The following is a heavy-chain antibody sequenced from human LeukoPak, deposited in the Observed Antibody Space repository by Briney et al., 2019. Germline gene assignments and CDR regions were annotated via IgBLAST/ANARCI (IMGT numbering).Heavy chain of an antibody. CDR2: LDPSDSYT. J-gene: IGHJ4*02. V-gene: IGHV5-10-1*01. CDR1: GYNFTGHW. Sequence: GESLRISCKGSGYNFTGHWISWVRQMPGKGLEWMGRLDPSDSYTNYSPSFQGHVTISADKSISTAYLQRNSLKASDTAIYYCAGLRDGSLDYWGQGTLVTVSS. CDR3: AGLRDGSLDY.